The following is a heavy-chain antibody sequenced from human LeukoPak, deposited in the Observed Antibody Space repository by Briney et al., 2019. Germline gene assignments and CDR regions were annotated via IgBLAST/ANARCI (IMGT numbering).Heavy chain of an antibody. J-gene: IGHJ4*02. CDR3: ARASRRITIFGVGENGY. CDR2: INPNSGGT. D-gene: IGHD3-3*01. Sequence: ASAKVSCKASGYTFTGYYMHWVRQAPGQGLEWMGWINPNSGGTNYAQKFQGRVTMTRDTSISTAYMELSRLRSDDTAVYYCARASRRITIFGVGENGYWGQGTLVTVSS. CDR1: GYTFTGYY. V-gene: IGHV1-2*02.